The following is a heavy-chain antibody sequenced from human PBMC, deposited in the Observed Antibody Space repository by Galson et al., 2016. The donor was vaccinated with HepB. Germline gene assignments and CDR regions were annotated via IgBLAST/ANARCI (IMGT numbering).Heavy chain of an antibody. CDR2: INPSGGST. CDR1: GYTFTRYY. J-gene: IGHJ3*02. CDR3: ARDERSDSAFDI. V-gene: IGHV1-46*01. Sequence: SVKVSCKASGYTFTRYYMHWVRQAPGQGLEWMGIINPSGGSTTYAQKFQGRVTMTRDTSTSTVYMELSSLRSEDTAVYYCARDERSDSAFDIWGQGTMVTVSS.